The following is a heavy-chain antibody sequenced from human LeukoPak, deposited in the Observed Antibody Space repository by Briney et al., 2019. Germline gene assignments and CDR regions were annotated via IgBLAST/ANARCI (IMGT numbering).Heavy chain of an antibody. CDR3: ARTPVPYCSSTSCYADWFDP. Sequence: GRSLRLSCAASGFTFSSYAMHWVRQAPGKRLEWVAVISYDGSNKYYADSVKGRFTISRDNSKNTLYLQMNSLRAEDTAVYYCARTPVPYCSSTSCYADWFDPGGQGTLVTVSS. V-gene: IGHV3-30*04. CDR2: ISYDGSNK. J-gene: IGHJ5*02. D-gene: IGHD2-2*01. CDR1: GFTFSSYA.